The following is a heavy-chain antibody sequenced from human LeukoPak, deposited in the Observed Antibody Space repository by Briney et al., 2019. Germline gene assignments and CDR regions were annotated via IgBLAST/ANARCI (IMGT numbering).Heavy chain of an antibody. J-gene: IGHJ6*03. CDR1: GGTFSSYA. CDR3: ARATDVEMATHVRYYYYYMDV. CDR2: IIPILGIA. D-gene: IGHD5-24*01. Sequence: GASVKVSCKASGGTFSSYAISWVRQAPGQGLEWMGGIIPILGIANYAQKFQGRVTITTDESTSTAYMELSSLRSEDTAVYYCARATDVEMATHVRYYYYYMDVWGKGTTVTVSS. V-gene: IGHV1-69*10.